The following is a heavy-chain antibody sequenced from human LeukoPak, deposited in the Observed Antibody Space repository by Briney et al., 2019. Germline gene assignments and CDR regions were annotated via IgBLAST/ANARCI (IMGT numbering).Heavy chain of an antibody. CDR1: GGSFSGYY. J-gene: IGHJ4*02. CDR3: ARVYSGYDFFDY. V-gene: IGHV3-66*01. Sequence: ETLSLTCAVYGGSFSGYYWSWVRQAPGKGLEWVSVIYSGGSTYYADSVKGRFTISRDNSKNTLYLQMNSLRAEDTAVYYCARVYSGYDFFDYWGQGTLVTVSS. D-gene: IGHD5-12*01. CDR2: IYSGGST.